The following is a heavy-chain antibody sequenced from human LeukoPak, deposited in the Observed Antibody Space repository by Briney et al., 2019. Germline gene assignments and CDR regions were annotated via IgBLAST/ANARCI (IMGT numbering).Heavy chain of an antibody. CDR1: GFTFSSYA. V-gene: IGHV3-23*01. CDR2: ISGSGGGT. Sequence: PGGSLRLSCAASGFTFSSYAMSWVRQAPGKGLEWVSAISGSGGGTYYADSVKGRFTISRDNSKNTLYLQMNSLRAEDTAVYYCAKDQSYDILTGPMGYWGQGTLVTVSS. CDR3: AKDQSYDILTGPMGY. D-gene: IGHD3-9*01. J-gene: IGHJ4*02.